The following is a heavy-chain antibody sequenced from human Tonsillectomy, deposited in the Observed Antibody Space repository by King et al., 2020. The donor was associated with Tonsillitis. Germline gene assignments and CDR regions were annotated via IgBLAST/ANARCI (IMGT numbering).Heavy chain of an antibody. CDR2: INPNSGGT. CDR3: AREEGATAMVQWDYYYYYGMDV. D-gene: IGHD5-18*01. CDR1: GYTFTGYY. V-gene: IGHV1-2*02. J-gene: IGHJ6*02. Sequence: QLVQSGAEVKKPGASVKVSCKASGYTFTGYYMHWVRQAPGQGLEWMGWINPNSGGTNYAQKFQGRVTMTRDTSISTAYMELSRLRSDDTAVYYCAREEGATAMVQWDYYYYYGMDVWGQGTTVTVSS.